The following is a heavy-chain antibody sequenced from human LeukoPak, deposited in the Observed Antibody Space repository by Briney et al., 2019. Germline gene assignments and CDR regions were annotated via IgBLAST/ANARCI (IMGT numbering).Heavy chain of an antibody. CDR1: GFTFSDYY. V-gene: IGHV4-59*08. J-gene: IGHJ6*02. D-gene: IGHD1-1*01. CDR2: IYYSGNI. CDR3: ARHGIPSFYGMDV. Sequence: GSLRLSCAASGFTFSDYYMSWIRQAPGKGLEWIGYIYYSGNINYNPSLKSRVTISVDTSKSQFSLKLSSVTAADTAVYYCARHGIPSFYGMDVWGQGTTVTVSS.